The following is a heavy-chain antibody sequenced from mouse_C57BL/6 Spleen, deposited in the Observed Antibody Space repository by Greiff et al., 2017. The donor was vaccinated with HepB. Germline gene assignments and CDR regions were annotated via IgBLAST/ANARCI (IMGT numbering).Heavy chain of an antibody. CDR1: GYTFTSYW. CDR2: IDPSDSYT. D-gene: IGHD2-5*01. V-gene: IGHV1-69*01. CDR3: ARREYSNFFDY. J-gene: IGHJ2*01. Sequence: QVQLKQPGAELVMPGASVKLSCKASGYTFTSYWMHWVKQRPGQGLEWIGEIDPSDSYTNYNQKFKGKSTLTVDKSSSTAYMQLSSLTSEDSAVYYCARREYSNFFDYWGQGTTLTVSS.